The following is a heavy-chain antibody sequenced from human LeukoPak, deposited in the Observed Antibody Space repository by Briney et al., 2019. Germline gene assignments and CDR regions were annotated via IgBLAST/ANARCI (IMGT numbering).Heavy chain of an antibody. J-gene: IGHJ3*02. D-gene: IGHD2-2*01. Sequence: GGSLRLSCAASGFTFSSYGMHWVRQAPGKGLEWVAFIRYDGSNKYYADSVKGRFTISRDNSKNTLYLQMNSLRAEDTAVYYCANAKRSKVVVPAACGICAFDIWGQGTMVTVSS. CDR1: GFTFSSYG. CDR3: ANAKRSKVVVPAACGICAFDI. V-gene: IGHV3-30*02. CDR2: IRYDGSNK.